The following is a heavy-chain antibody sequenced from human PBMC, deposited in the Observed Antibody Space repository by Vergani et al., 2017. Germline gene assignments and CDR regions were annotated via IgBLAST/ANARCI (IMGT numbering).Heavy chain of an antibody. CDR1: GDSVSSNSAA. Sequence: QVQLQQSGPGLVKPSQTLSVTCAISGDSVSSNSAAWHWIRQSPSRGLEWLGRTYYRSTWYNNYAVSVKPRITINPDTSKNEFSLHLNSGTPEDTAVYYCARASGWWDFDYWGQGTLVTVSA. V-gene: IGHV6-1*01. CDR3: ARASGWWDFDY. D-gene: IGHD6-19*01. CDR2: TYYRSTWYN. J-gene: IGHJ4*02.